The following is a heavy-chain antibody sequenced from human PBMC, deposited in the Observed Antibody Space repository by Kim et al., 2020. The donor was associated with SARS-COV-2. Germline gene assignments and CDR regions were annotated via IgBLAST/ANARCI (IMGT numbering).Heavy chain of an antibody. CDR3: ARAREGGWDY. CDR1: GFTFSSYW. J-gene: IGHJ4*02. V-gene: IGHV3-74*01. CDR2: INSDGRST. Sequence: GGSLRLSCAASGFTFSSYWMHWVRQAPGKGLVWVSHINSDGRSTGYADSVKGRFTISRDNAKNTLYLQMNSLRAEDTAVYYCARAREGGWDYWGQGTLVTVSS. D-gene: IGHD1-26*01.